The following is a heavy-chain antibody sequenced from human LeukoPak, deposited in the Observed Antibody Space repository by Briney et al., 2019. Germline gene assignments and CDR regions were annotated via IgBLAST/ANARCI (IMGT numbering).Heavy chain of an antibody. CDR1: GDSISSTSSY. V-gene: IGHV4-39*01. Sequence: SETLSLTCTVSGDSISSTSSYWGWIRQPPGKGLEWIGSAYYSGTTYKNPSLKSRVTISVDTSKNQFSLNLISVTAADTAVYYCARGQYSYGPTFKSYYFDYWGQGTLVTVSS. CDR2: AYYSGTT. D-gene: IGHD5-18*01. J-gene: IGHJ4*02. CDR3: ARGQYSYGPTFKSYYFDY.